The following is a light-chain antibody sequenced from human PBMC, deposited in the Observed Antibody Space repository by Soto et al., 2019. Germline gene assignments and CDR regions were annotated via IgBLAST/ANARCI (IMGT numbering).Light chain of an antibody. V-gene: IGKV4-1*01. CDR1: QSVLSSSNNKNF. J-gene: IGKJ2*01. CDR2: WAS. CDR3: QQYYSIPFT. Sequence: DIVMTQSPDSLAVSLGERVTINCKSSQSVLSSSNNKNFLAWYQQKPGQSPNLLIYWASTRESGVPDRFSGSGSGTDFTLTISSLQAEDVAVYFCQQYYSIPFTFGQGTKLEIK.